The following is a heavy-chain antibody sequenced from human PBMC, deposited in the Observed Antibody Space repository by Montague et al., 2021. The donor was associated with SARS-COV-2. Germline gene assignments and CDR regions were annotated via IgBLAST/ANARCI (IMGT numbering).Heavy chain of an antibody. CDR2: ISYDGSNK. CDR1: GFTFSSYA. J-gene: IGHJ4*02. CDR3: ASEMIAVAGTAPFDY. V-gene: IGHV3-30-3*01. D-gene: IGHD6-19*01. Sequence: SLRLSCAASGFTFSSYAMHWVRQAPGKGLEWLAVISYDGSNKYYADSVKGRFTISRDNSKNTLYLQMNSLRAEDTAVYYCASEMIAVAGTAPFDYWGQGNLVTVSS.